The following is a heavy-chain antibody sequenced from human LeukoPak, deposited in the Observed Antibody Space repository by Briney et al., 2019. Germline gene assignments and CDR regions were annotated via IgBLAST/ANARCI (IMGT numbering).Heavy chain of an antibody. CDR3: AREYYYDSSGYYPGYFDY. CDR2: ISYDGSNK. V-gene: IGHV3-30-3*01. D-gene: IGHD3-22*01. J-gene: IGHJ4*02. Sequence: GGSLRLSCAASGFTFSSYAMRWVRQAPGKGLEWVAVISYDGSNKYYADSVKGRFTISRDNSKNTLYLQMNSLRAEDTAVYYCAREYYYDSSGYYPGYFDYWGQGTLVTVSS. CDR1: GFTFSSYA.